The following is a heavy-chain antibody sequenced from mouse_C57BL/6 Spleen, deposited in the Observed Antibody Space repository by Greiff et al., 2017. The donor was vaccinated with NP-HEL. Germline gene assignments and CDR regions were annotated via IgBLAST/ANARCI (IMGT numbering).Heavy chain of an antibody. Sequence: QVQLQQPGAELVRPGSSVKLSCKASGYTFTSYWMHWVKQRPIQGLEWIGNIDPSDSETHYNQKFKDKATLTVDKSSNTAYMQLSSLTSEDSAVYYCARSGYGYDGRGAMDYWGQGTSVTVSS. J-gene: IGHJ4*01. D-gene: IGHD2-2*01. CDR1: GYTFTSYW. V-gene: IGHV1-52*01. CDR3: ARSGYGYDGRGAMDY. CDR2: IDPSDSET.